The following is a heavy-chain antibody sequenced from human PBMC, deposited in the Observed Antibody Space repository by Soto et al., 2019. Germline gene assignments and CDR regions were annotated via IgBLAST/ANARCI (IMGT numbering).Heavy chain of an antibody. CDR1: GFTFSSYS. V-gene: IGHV3-21*01. CDR3: ARDLKGYYFDY. Sequence: GGSLRLSCAASGFTFSSYSMNWVSQDPGKGLEWVSSISSSSSYIYYADSVKGRFTISRDNAKNSLYLQMNSLRAEDTAVYYCARDLKGYYFDYCDQGTLVTVSS. CDR2: ISSSSSYI. J-gene: IGHJ4*02.